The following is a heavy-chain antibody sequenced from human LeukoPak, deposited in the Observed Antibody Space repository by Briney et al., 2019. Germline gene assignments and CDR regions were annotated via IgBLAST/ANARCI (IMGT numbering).Heavy chain of an antibody. D-gene: IGHD3-10*01. CDR3: ARRWRDYYGSGSYPDAFDI. Sequence: SETLSLTCTVSGGSISSTTYYWGWIRQPPGKGLEWIGSIYYSGSTHYNPSLKSRVTISVDTSKNQFSLKLSSVTAADTAVYYCARRWRDYYGSGSYPDAFDIWGQGTMVTVSS. V-gene: IGHV4-39*07. J-gene: IGHJ3*02. CDR1: GGSISSTTYY. CDR2: IYYSGST.